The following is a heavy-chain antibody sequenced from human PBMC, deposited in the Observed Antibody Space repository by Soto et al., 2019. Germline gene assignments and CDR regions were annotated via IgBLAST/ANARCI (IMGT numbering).Heavy chain of an antibody. CDR1: NGSISSGDYY. V-gene: IGHV4-30-4*01. CDR2: IYYSGST. J-gene: IGHJ4*02. CDR3: ARDVLGPTPFDY. Sequence: QVQLQESGPGLVKPSQTLSLTCTVSNGSISSGDYYWSWIRQPPGKGLEWIRSIYYSGSTDYNPSLKSRITISVDTSKNQFSLKLSSVTVADTAVYYCARDVLGPTPFDYWGQGTLVTVSS. D-gene: IGHD1-26*01.